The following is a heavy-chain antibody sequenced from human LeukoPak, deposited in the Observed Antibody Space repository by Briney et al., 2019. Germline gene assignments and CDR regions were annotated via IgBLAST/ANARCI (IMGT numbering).Heavy chain of an antibody. CDR2: INHSGST. Sequence: SETLSLTCTVSGGSIRSSYYYWSWIRQPPGKGLEWIGEINHSGSTNYNPSLKSRVTISVDTSKNQFSLKLSSVTAADTAVYYCARGYSSGWYSYYYGMDVWGQGTTVTVSS. J-gene: IGHJ6*02. CDR3: ARGYSSGWYSYYYGMDV. D-gene: IGHD6-19*01. V-gene: IGHV4-39*07. CDR1: GGSIRSSYYY.